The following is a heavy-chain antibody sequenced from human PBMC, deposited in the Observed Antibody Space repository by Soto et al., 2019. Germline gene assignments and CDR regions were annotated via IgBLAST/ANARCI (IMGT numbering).Heavy chain of an antibody. V-gene: IGHV4-30-4*01. CDR2: IYYSGST. CDR1: GGSISSGDYY. Sequence: KPSETLSLTCTVSGGSISSGDYYWSWIRQPPGKGLEWIGYIYYSGSTYYNPSLKSRVTISVDTSKNQFSLKLSSVTAADTAVYYCARGSTLRDIVVVPAAINGLGYNWFDPWGQGTLVTVSS. J-gene: IGHJ5*02. CDR3: ARGSTLRDIVVVPAAINGLGYNWFDP. D-gene: IGHD2-2*02.